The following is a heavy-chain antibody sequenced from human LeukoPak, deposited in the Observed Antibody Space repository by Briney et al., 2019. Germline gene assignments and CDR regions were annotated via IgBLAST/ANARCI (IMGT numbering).Heavy chain of an antibody. Sequence: PGRSLRLSCAASGFTFNTYGMHWVRQAPGKGLEWVAVILSDGSNKYYADSVKGRFTISRDNSKNTLYLQMNSLRAEDTAVYYCAKDSRDGYAYNFDYWAKEPWSPSPQ. V-gene: IGHV3-30*18. CDR2: ILSDGSNK. D-gene: IGHD5-18*01. CDR1: GFTFNTYG. CDR3: AKDSRDGYAYNFDY. J-gene: IGHJ4*01.